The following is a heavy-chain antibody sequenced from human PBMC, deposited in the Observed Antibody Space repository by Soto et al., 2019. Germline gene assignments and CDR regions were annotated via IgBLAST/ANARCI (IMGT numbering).Heavy chain of an antibody. D-gene: IGHD2-15*01. Sequence: SETLSLTSTVSGGSISSYYWSWIRQPPGKGLEWIGYIYYSGSTNYNPSLKSRVTISVDTSKNQFSLKLSSVTAADTAVYYCARQARGYFCSGGSCYSGWFDPWGQGTLVTVSS. V-gene: IGHV4-59*08. CDR1: GGSISSYY. CDR3: ARQARGYFCSGGSCYSGWFDP. J-gene: IGHJ5*02. CDR2: IYYSGST.